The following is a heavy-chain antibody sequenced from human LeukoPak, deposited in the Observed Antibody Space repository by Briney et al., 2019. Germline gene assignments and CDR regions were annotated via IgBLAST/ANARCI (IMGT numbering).Heavy chain of an antibody. V-gene: IGHV3-21*01. Sequence: GGSLRLSCAASGFTFSSYSMNWVRQAPGKGLEWVSSISSSSSYIYYADSVKGRFTISRDNAKNSLYLQMNSLRAEDTAVYYCAREERDGYNYYSYFDLWGRGTLVTVSS. CDR2: ISSSSSYI. J-gene: IGHJ2*01. CDR3: AREERDGYNYYSYFDL. CDR1: GFTFSSYS. D-gene: IGHD5-24*01.